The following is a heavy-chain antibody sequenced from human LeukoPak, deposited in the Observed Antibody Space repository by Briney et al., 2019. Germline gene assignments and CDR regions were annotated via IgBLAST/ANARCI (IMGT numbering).Heavy chain of an antibody. CDR2: ISSSGSTI. Sequence: KPGGSLRLSCAASGFTFSDYYMSWLRQAPGKGLEWVSYISSSGSTIYYADSVKGRFTISRDNAKNSLYLQMNSLRAEDTAVYYCASIAAAGTLFDYWGQGTLVTVSS. CDR3: ASIAAAGTLFDY. CDR1: GFTFSDYY. D-gene: IGHD6-13*01. V-gene: IGHV3-11*04. J-gene: IGHJ4*02.